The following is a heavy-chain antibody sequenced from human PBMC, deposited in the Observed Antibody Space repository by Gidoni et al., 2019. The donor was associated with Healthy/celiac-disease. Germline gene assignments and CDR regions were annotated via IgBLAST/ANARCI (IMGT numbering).Heavy chain of an antibody. CDR2: IVVGSGNT. J-gene: IGHJ5*02. CDR1: GFTFSSSS. Sequence: QMQLFPSGPYVQKPGTSAKVSCLASGFTFSSSSVQWVRQARGQRLEWIGWIVVGSGNTNYAQKFQERVTITRDMSTSTANMELSSLRSEDTAVYCCAADRVGREVRWFDPWGQGTLVTVSS. V-gene: IGHV1-58*01. CDR3: AADRVGREVRWFDP. D-gene: IGHD1-26*01.